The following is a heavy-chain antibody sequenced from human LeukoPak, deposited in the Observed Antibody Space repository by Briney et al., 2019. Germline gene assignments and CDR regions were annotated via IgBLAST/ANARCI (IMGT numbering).Heavy chain of an antibody. CDR3: AKAGWLSYYFDY. Sequence: PGGSRRLSGAASGFTLRSYAMSWVRQAPGRGLEGVSTISGSGGSTDYADSVKGRFTISRDNSKNTLYLQMNSLRAEDTAVYYCAKAGWLSYYFDYWGQGTLVTVSS. J-gene: IGHJ4*02. CDR1: GFTLRSYA. V-gene: IGHV3-23*01. D-gene: IGHD6-19*01. CDR2: ISGSGGST.